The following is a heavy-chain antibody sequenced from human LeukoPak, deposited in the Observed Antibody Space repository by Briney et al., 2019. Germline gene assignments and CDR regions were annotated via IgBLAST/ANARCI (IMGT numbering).Heavy chain of an antibody. V-gene: IGHV3-23*01. CDR2: ISASGAST. CDR3: AKGDCSSTNCYPDY. J-gene: IGHJ4*02. D-gene: IGHD2-2*01. Sequence: GGSLRLSCADSGFIFSDYAMSWVRQAPGKGLEWVSGISASGASTYYADSVKGRFTISRDKSTEKLYLQMNSLRAEDTAVYFCAKGDCSSTNCYPDYWGQGILVTVSS. CDR1: GFIFSDYA.